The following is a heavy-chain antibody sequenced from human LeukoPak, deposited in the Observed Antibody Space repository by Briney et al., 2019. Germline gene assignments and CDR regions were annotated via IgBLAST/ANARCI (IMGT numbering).Heavy chain of an antibody. V-gene: IGHV3-21*01. CDR3: ARVEVVAASYFDY. D-gene: IGHD2-15*01. CDR1: GFTFSSYS. Sequence: GGSLRLSCAASGFTFSSYSMNWVRQAPGKGLEWVSSISSSRSYIYHADSVNGQFTISRENPNNSLYLQMNSLRAEDTAVYYCARVEVVAASYFDYWGEGTLVTVSS. CDR2: ISSSRSYI. J-gene: IGHJ4*02.